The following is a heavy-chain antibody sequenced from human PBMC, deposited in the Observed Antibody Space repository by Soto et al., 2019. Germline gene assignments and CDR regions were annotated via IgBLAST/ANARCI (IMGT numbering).Heavy chain of an antibody. CDR1: GFTCGDYA. D-gene: IGHD4-17*01. Sequence: PGGSLRLSCTASGFTCGDYAMSWFRQAPGKGLEWVGFIRSKAYGGTTEYAASVKGRFTIPRDDSKSIAYLQMNSLKTEDTAVYYCTRVIGLPDWFDPWGQGTLVTVSS. V-gene: IGHV3-49*03. CDR3: TRVIGLPDWFDP. J-gene: IGHJ5*02. CDR2: IRSKAYGGTT.